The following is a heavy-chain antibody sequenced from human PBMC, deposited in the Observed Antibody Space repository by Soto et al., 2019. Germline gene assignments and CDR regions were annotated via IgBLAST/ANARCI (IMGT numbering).Heavy chain of an antibody. CDR3: ASGLYDIATGHQYFDF. V-gene: IGHV3-11*01. CDR1: EFTFSDYY. D-gene: IGHD3-9*01. CDR2: ISGGGATV. Sequence: GGSLRPSCTASEFTFSDYYMIWIRQAPGKGLEWLSYISGGGATVYYADSVQGRFTISRDNSKNSLYLEMNSLRAEDTAVYFCASGLYDIATGHQYFDFWGQGTLVTVSS. J-gene: IGHJ4*02.